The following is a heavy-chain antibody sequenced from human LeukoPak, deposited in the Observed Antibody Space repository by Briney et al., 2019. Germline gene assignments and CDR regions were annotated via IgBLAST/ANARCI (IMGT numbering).Heavy chain of an antibody. V-gene: IGHV1-24*01. CDR3: ARDSPILVVTYYYMDV. J-gene: IGHJ6*03. D-gene: IGHD3-22*01. CDR2: FDPEDGET. CDR1: GYTLTELS. Sequence: GASVKVSCKVSGYTLTELSMHWVRQAPGKGLEWMGGFDPEDGETIYAQKFQGRVTMTEDTSTDTAYMELSSLRSDDTAAYYCARDSPILVVTYYYMDVWGKGTTVTVSS.